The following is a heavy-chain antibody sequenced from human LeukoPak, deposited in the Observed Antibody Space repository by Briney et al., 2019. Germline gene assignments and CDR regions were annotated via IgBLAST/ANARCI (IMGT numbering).Heavy chain of an antibody. Sequence: GGSLRLSCAASGFTFSSYAMSWVRQAPGKGLEWVSAISGSGGTTYFADSVKGRFTISRDNSKNTLYLQMNSLRAEDTAVYYCAKDRIAAAGYYYYYMDVWGKGTTVTISS. D-gene: IGHD6-13*01. V-gene: IGHV3-23*01. CDR2: ISGSGGTT. J-gene: IGHJ6*03. CDR3: AKDRIAAAGYYYYYMDV. CDR1: GFTFSSYA.